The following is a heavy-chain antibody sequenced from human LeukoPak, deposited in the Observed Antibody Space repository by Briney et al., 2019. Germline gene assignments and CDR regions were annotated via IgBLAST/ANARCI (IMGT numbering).Heavy chain of an antibody. D-gene: IGHD3-10*01. CDR3: ARETSYYGSGSYYKGRLDY. J-gene: IGHJ4*02. CDR2: IKQDGSQK. Sequence: GGSLRLSCAASGFTFSRYWMSWVCQAPGKGLEWVANIKQDGSQKSYVDSVKGRFTISRDNANNLLYLQMNSLRAEDTAVYYCARETSYYGSGSYYKGRLDYWGQGTLVTVSS. V-gene: IGHV3-7*01. CDR1: GFTFSRYW.